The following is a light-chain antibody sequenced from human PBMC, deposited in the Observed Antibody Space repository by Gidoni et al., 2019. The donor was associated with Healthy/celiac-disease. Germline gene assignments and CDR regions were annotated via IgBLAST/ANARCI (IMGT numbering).Light chain of an antibody. CDR3: MQGTHWLYT. V-gene: IGKV2-30*02. J-gene: IGKJ2*01. Sequence: DVVMTQSPLSLPVTLGQPASISCRSSQSLVHSDGNTYLNWFQQRPGQSPRRLIYKVSNRDSGVPDRFSGSGSGTDFTLKISRVEAEDVGVYYCMQGTHWLYTFGQXTKLEIK. CDR1: QSLVHSDGNTY. CDR2: KVS.